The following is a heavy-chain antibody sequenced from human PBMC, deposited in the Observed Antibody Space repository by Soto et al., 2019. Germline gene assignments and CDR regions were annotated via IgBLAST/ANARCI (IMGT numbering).Heavy chain of an antibody. CDR2: IYYSGST. CDR1: GGSISSSSYY. D-gene: IGHD6-13*01. CDR3: ARSSSSWYYYYYYMDV. J-gene: IGHJ6*03. V-gene: IGHV4-39*01. Sequence: QLQLQESGPGLVKPSETLSLTCTVSGGSISSSSYYWGWIRQPPGKGLEWIGSIYYSGSTYYNPSLKSRVTISVDTSKNQFSLKLSSVTAADTAVYYCARSSSSWYYYYYYMDVWGKGTTVTVSS.